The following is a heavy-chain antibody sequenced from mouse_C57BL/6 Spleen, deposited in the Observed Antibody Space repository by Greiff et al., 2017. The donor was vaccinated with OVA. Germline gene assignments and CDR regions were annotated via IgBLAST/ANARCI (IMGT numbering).Heavy chain of an antibody. D-gene: IGHD2-5*01. J-gene: IGHJ2*01. CDR1: GYTFTSYW. V-gene: IGHV1-64*01. CDR3: ARSRAYYSNMGY. Sequence: QVQLQQPGAELVKPGASVKLSCKASGYTFTSYWMHWVKQRPGQGLEWIGMIHPNSGSTNYNEKFKSKATLTVDKSSSTAYMQLSSLTSEDSAVYYCARSRAYYSNMGYWGQGTTLTVSS. CDR2: IHPNSGST.